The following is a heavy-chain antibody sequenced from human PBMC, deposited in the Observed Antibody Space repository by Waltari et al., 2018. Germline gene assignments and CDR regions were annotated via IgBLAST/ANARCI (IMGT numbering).Heavy chain of an antibody. CDR1: GGSISSYY. V-gene: IGHV4-59*01. CDR3: ARSEWFGELLGWFDP. CDR2: IYYSGST. Sequence: QVQLQESGPGLVKPSETLSLTCTVSGGSISSYYWSWIRQPPGKGLEWIGYIYYSGSTNYNPSLKSRVNISVDTSKNQFSLKLSSVTAADTAVYYCARSEWFGELLGWFDPWGQGTLVTVSS. J-gene: IGHJ5*02. D-gene: IGHD3-10*01.